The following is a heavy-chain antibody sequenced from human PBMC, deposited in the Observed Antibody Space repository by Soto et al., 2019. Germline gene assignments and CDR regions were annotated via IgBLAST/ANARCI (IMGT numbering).Heavy chain of an antibody. D-gene: IGHD1-1*01. CDR1: GFTFSSYG. Sequence: GGSLRISCAASGFTFSSYGMHLVRLAPGKGLEWVAVIWYDGSNKYYADSVKGRFTISRDNSKNTLYLQMNSLRAEDTAVYYCARDPAASGTTYYFDYWGQGTLVTVSS. CDR2: IWYDGSNK. CDR3: ARDPAASGTTYYFDY. J-gene: IGHJ4*02. V-gene: IGHV3-33*01.